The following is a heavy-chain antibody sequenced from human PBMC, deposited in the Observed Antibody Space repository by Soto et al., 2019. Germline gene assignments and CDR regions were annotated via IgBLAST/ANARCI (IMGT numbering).Heavy chain of an antibody. V-gene: IGHV3-23*01. CDR2: ISGSGGST. J-gene: IGHJ4*02. Sequence: XASLLLSCAASGFTFSSYAMSWVRQAPGKGLEWVSAISGSGGSTYYADSVKGRFTISRDNSKNTLYLQMNSLRAEDTAVYYCAKDERGFDYWGQGTLVTVSS. CDR3: AKDERGFDY. CDR1: GFTFSSYA.